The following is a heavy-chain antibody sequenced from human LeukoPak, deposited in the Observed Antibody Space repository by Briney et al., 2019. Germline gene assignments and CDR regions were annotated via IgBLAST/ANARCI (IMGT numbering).Heavy chain of an antibody. CDR3: AKGRVVAGSKSLTYHWLDP. CDR2: INPNSGGA. CDR1: GYTFTGYY. Sequence: ASVKVSCKASGYTFTGYYIHWVRQAPGQGLEWVGWINPNSGGAKYAQKFQDRVTMTRDTSISTAYMGLSRLRSDDTAVYYCAKGRVVAGSKSLTYHWLDPWGQGTLVTVSS. D-gene: IGHD6-19*01. J-gene: IGHJ5*02. V-gene: IGHV1-2*02.